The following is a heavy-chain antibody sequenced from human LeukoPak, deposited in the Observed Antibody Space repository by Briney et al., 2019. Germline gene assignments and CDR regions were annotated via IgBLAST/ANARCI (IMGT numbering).Heavy chain of an antibody. Sequence: ASVKVSCKASGYTFTSYAMHWVRQAPGQRLEWMGWISAYNGNTNYAQKLQGRVTMTTDTSTSTAYMELRSLRSEDTAVYYCARARSYNYFDYWGPGTLVTVSS. CDR3: ARARSYNYFDY. CDR1: GYTFTSYA. D-gene: IGHD1-1*01. CDR2: ISAYNGNT. V-gene: IGHV1-18*01. J-gene: IGHJ4*02.